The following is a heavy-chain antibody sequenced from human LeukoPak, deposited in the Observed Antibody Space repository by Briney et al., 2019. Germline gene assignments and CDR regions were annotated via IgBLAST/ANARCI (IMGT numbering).Heavy chain of an antibody. CDR3: ARNPPGIVGAPTHYCYYMDV. V-gene: IGHV3-7*01. Sequence: GGSLRLSCAASGFTFSSYWMSWVRQAPGKGLQGVANIKLDGSEKNYVDSVKGRFSISRDNAKNSLYLQMNSLTAEDTAVYYCARNPPGIVGAPTHYCYYMDVWGRGTTVTISS. D-gene: IGHD1-26*01. CDR1: GFTFSSYW. CDR2: IKLDGSEK. J-gene: IGHJ6*03.